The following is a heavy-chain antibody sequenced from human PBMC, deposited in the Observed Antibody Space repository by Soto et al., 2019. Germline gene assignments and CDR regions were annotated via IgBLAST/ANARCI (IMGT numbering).Heavy chain of an antibody. CDR1: GGSISTYY. D-gene: IGHD1-1*01. V-gene: IGHV4-59*01. CDR3: ARYPSTGTFDY. CDR2: IYYTGGT. Sequence: QVQLQESGPGLVKPSETLSLTCTISGGSISTYYWTWIRQPPGKGLEWIGYIYYTGGTNYNPSLKSRVTISVDTSKNQFSLKLSSVTAAVTAVYYCARYPSTGTFDYWGQGTLVTVSS. J-gene: IGHJ4*02.